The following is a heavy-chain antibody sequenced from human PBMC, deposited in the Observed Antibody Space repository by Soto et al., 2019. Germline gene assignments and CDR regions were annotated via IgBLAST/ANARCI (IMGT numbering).Heavy chain of an antibody. CDR2: ISAYNGNT. CDR3: ARDIVGGTWSFDY. D-gene: IGHD1-26*01. V-gene: IGHV1-18*01. CDR1: GYTFTSYG. Sequence: EASVKVSCKASGYTFTSYGISCVRQAPGQGLEWMGWISAYNGNTNYAQKLQGRVTMTTDTSTSTVYMELRSLRSDDTAVYYCARDIVGGTWSFDYWGQGTLVTVSS. J-gene: IGHJ4*02.